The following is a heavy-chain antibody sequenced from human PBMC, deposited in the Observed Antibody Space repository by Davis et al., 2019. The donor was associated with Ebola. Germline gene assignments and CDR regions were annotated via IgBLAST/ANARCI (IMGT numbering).Heavy chain of an antibody. CDR3: VRAWGMVVQPDY. J-gene: IGHJ4*02. CDR2: INLKSGGT. Sequence: ASVKVSCKTSGYSFSGYYIHWVRQAPGQGLEWMGWINLKSGGTNYGQKFQGSVTITGDTSTTTVYMELSGLKSDDTAVYDCVRAWGMVVQPDYWGQGTLVTVSS. CDR1: GYSFSGYY. V-gene: IGHV1-2*02. D-gene: IGHD2-15*01.